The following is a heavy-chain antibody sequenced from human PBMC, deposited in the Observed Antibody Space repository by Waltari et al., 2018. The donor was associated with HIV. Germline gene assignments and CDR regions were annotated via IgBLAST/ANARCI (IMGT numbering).Heavy chain of an antibody. D-gene: IGHD3-3*01. CDR2: VYSSGTA. V-gene: IGHV4-4*07. CDR1: GDYIKNNY. J-gene: IGHJ6*02. CDR3: ARQRWTRDFWGASPDHPFYRYYALDV. Sequence: QVHPQKSGPRLVKPSETLSLTCAAPGDYIKNNYWHWMRQAAGKGPEWIGRVYSSGTAERKPSLSERVTFAVDASENEVYLNLAAGTAGDAAVYYCARQRWTRDFWGASPDHPFYRYYALDVWGQGTPVTVSS.